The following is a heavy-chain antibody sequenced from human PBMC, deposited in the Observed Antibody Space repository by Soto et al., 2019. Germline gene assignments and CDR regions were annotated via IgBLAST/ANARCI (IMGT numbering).Heavy chain of an antibody. Sequence: GLEWMGGIIPIFGTANYAQKFQGRVTITADESTSTAYMELSSLRSEDTAVYYCATNSYCGGDCYSGDAFDIWGQGTMVTVSS. CDR2: IIPIFGTA. J-gene: IGHJ3*02. D-gene: IGHD2-21*02. V-gene: IGHV1-69*01. CDR3: ATNSYCGGDCYSGDAFDI.